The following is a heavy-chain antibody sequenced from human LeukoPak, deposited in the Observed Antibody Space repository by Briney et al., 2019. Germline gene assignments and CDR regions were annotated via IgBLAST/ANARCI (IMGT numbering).Heavy chain of an antibody. V-gene: IGHV4-30-2*01. CDR1: GGSISSGGYY. CDR3: ARDALYCSSTSCYSDAFDI. D-gene: IGHD2-2*01. Sequence: SETLSLTCTVSGGSISSGGYYWSWIRQPPGKGLEWIGYIYHSGSTYYNPSLKSRVTISVDRSKNQFSLKLSSVTAADTAVYYCARDALYCSSTSCYSDAFDIWGQGTMVTVSS. CDR2: IYHSGST. J-gene: IGHJ3*02.